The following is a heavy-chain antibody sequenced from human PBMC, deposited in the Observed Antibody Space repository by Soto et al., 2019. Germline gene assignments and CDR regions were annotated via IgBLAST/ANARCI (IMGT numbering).Heavy chain of an antibody. D-gene: IGHD2-2*01. J-gene: IGHJ6*02. CDR1: GYTFTGYY. Sequence: ASVKVSCKASGYTFTGYYMHWVRQAPGQGLEWMGWINPNSGGTNYAQKFQGRVTMTRDTSISTAYMQLSRLRSDDTAVYYCARDRSFYCSSTSYYYYYGMDVWGQGTTVTVSS. V-gene: IGHV1-2*02. CDR2: INPNSGGT. CDR3: ARDRSFYCSSTSYYYYYGMDV.